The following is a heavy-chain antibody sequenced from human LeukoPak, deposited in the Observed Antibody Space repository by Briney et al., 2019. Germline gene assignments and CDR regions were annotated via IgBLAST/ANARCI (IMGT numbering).Heavy chain of an antibody. V-gene: IGHV1-69*06. CDR1: GGTFSSYA. CDR2: IIPIFGTA. Sequence: GASVKVSCKASGGTFSSYAISWVRQAPGQGLEWMGGIIPIFGTANYAQKFQGRVTMTEDTSTDTAYMELSSLRSEDTAVYYCATSVGGWVYFDYWGQGTLVTVSS. CDR3: ATSVGGWVYFDY. J-gene: IGHJ4*02. D-gene: IGHD6-19*01.